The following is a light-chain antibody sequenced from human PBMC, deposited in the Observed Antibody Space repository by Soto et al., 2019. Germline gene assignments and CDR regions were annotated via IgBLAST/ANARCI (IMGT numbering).Light chain of an antibody. CDR3: QQYGSSFAT. Sequence: EIVLTQSPGTLSLSPGERATLSCRASQSVSSNLAWYRQTPGQAPRLLFYGASTRATDTPARFSGSGSGTDFTLTISRVEPADFAVYYCQQYGSSFATFGQGTQVEV. J-gene: IGKJ1*01. V-gene: IGKV3-20*01. CDR2: GAS. CDR1: QSVSSN.